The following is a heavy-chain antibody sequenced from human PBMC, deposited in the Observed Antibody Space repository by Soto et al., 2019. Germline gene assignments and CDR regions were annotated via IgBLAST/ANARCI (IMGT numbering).Heavy chain of an antibody. Sequence: PSETLSLTCTVSGGSISSGGYYWSWIRQHPGKGLEWIGYIYYSGSTYYNPSLKSRVTISVDTSKNQFSLKLSSVTAADTAVYYCTSRLYDSSGYHYWGQGTLVTVSS. CDR1: GGSISSGGYY. J-gene: IGHJ4*02. D-gene: IGHD3-22*01. V-gene: IGHV4-31*03. CDR3: TSRLYDSSGYHY. CDR2: IYYSGST.